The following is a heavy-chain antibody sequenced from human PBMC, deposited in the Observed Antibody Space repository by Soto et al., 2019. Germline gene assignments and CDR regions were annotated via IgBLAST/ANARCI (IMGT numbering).Heavy chain of an antibody. CDR1: GASIRSYY. J-gene: IGHJ6*02. CDR2: VYTSDYT. CDR3: ASSDGHPGHFFYYNGMDV. Sequence: SETLSLTCSVSGASIRSYYWHWIRQPPGKGLEWIGYVYTSDYTRYSSSLKSRVTTSVDTSKSQFYLRLNSVTAADTAVYYCASSDGHPGHFFYYNGMDVWGQGPTVTVSS. V-gene: IGHV4-4*08. D-gene: IGHD3-3*02.